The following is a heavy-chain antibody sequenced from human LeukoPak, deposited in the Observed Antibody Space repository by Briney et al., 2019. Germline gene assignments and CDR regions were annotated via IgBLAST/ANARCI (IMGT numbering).Heavy chain of an antibody. CDR2: ISWNNGSI. CDR3: AKANNFYDFWSGYRTENWFDP. J-gene: IGHJ5*02. V-gene: IGHV3-9*01. D-gene: IGHD3-3*01. CDR1: GFTFDDYA. Sequence: GGSLRLSCAASGFTFDDYAMHWVRQAPGKGLEWVSGISWNNGSIGYADSVKGRFTISRDNAKNSLYLQMNSLRAEDTALYYCAKANNFYDFWSGYRTENWFDPWGQGTLVTVSS.